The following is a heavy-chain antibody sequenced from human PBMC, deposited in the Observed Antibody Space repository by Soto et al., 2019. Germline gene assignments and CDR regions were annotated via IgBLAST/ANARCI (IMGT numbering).Heavy chain of an antibody. D-gene: IGHD3-22*01. CDR2: IIPIFGTA. J-gene: IGHJ4*02. Sequence: SVKVSCKASGGTFSSYAISWVRQAPGQGLEWMGGIIPIFGTANYAQKFQGRVTITADESTSTAYMELSSLRSEDTAVYYCAREKENYYDSSGYYFDYSGQGTLVTVSS. CDR3: AREKENYYDSSGYYFDY. V-gene: IGHV1-69*13. CDR1: GGTFSSYA.